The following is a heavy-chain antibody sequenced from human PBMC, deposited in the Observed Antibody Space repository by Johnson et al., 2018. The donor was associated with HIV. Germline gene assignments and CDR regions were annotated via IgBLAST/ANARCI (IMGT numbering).Heavy chain of an antibody. D-gene: IGHD3-10*01. Sequence: QVLLVESGGGVVQPGRSLRLSCAASGFTFSSYGMHWVRQAPGKGLEWVAVIWYDGSNKYYADSVKGRFTISRDNSKNTLYLQINNLRAEDTAVYYCASSPQQPYGTGNAFDIWGQGTMVTVSS. CDR2: IWYDGSNK. CDR1: GFTFSSYG. J-gene: IGHJ3*02. V-gene: IGHV3-33*01. CDR3: ASSPQQPYGTGNAFDI.